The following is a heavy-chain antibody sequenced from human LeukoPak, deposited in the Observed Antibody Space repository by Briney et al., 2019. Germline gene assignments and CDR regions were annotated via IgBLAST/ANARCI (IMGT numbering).Heavy chain of an antibody. CDR3: ARSGGTPIPEYFFDS. CDR1: GGSISSGRYY. V-gene: IGHV4-30-2*01. J-gene: IGHJ4*02. CDR2: VYHNGRT. Sequence: SQTLSLTCTVSGGSISSGRYYWTWIRQPPGKALEWIGYVYHNGRTYYSPSLKTRVTMSVDTSKNQFSLRLTSVTAADAAVYYCARSGGTPIPEYFFDSWGQGTLVTISS. D-gene: IGHD1-7*01.